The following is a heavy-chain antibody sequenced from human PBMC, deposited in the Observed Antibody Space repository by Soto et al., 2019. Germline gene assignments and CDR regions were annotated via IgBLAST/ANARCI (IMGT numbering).Heavy chain of an antibody. CDR3: GNRLGSF. CDR2: THHSGST. Sequence: SETLSLTCAVYGGSFSTYYWAWIRQPPGKGLQWIGETHHSGSTTYSPSLMSRVSISIDTSRNQFSLKLRAVTAADTGVYFCGNRLGSFWGQGILVTVSS. CDR1: GGSFSTYY. V-gene: IGHV4-34*01. D-gene: IGHD3-16*01. J-gene: IGHJ4*02.